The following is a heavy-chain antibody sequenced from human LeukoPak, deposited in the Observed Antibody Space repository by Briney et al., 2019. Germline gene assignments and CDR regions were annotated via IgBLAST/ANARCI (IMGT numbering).Heavy chain of an antibody. J-gene: IGHJ5*02. D-gene: IGHD3-10*01. V-gene: IGHV1-46*01. CDR2: INPSGGST. CDR3: ARQVMVRGVISRFDP. CDR1: GYTFSSHY. Sequence: GASVKVSCKASGYTFSSHYMHWVRQAPGQGPEWMGVINPSGGSTRYAQKFQGRVTMTRDTSTSTVYMELSSLRSEDTAVYYCARQVMVRGVISRFDPWGQGTLVTVSS.